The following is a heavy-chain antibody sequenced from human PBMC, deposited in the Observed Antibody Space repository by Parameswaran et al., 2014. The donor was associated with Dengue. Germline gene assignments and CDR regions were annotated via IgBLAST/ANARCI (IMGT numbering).Heavy chain of an antibody. CDR3: ARGWGYCSGGSCYVPFDY. Sequence: WVRQAPGQGLEWMGWINPNSGGTNYAQKFQGRVTMTRDTSISTAYMELSRLRSDDTAVYYCARGWGYCSGGSCYVPFDYWGQGTLVTVSS. D-gene: IGHD2-15*01. J-gene: IGHJ4*02. V-gene: IGHV1-2*02. CDR2: INPNSGGT.